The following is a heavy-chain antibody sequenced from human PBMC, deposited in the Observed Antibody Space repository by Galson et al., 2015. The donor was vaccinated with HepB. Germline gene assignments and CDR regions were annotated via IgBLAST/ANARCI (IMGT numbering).Heavy chain of an antibody. CDR1: GFTFSSYG. V-gene: IGHV3-30*18. Sequence: SLRLSCAAPGFTFSSYGMHWVRQAPGKGLEWVAVISYDGSNKYYADSVKGRFTISRDNSKNTLYLQMNSLRAEDTAVYYCAKDQYTGSLTQDYWGQGTLVTVSS. CDR3: AKDQYTGSLTQDY. J-gene: IGHJ4*02. D-gene: IGHD6-6*01. CDR2: ISYDGSNK.